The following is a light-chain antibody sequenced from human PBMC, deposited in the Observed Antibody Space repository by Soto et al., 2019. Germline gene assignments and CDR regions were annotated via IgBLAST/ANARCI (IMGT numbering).Light chain of an antibody. V-gene: IGKV3-20*01. CDR2: GAS. Sequence: ETVLTQSPGTLSLSPGERATLSCRASQSVSSNYLAWYQQKPGQAPRLLIYGASTRATGIPDRFSGSGSGTDFTLTISSLEPEDFAVYFCQQYGSSSSTFGQGTKLEIK. CDR1: QSVSSNY. J-gene: IGKJ2*01. CDR3: QQYGSSSST.